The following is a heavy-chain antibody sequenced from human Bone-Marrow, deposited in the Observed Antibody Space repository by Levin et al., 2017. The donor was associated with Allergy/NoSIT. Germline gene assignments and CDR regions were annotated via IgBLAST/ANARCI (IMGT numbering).Heavy chain of an antibody. V-gene: IGHV4-61*01. CDR2: IYYSGST. CDR3: ARDLGSSQAPPGYYYYYGMDV. J-gene: IGHJ6*02. CDR1: GGSVSSGSYY. D-gene: IGHD2-15*01. Sequence: SQTLSLTCTVSGGSVSSGSYYWSWIRQPPGKGLEWIGYIYYSGSTNYNPSLKSRVTISVDTSKNQFSLKLSSVTAADTAVYYCARDLGSSQAPPGYYYYYGMDVWGQGTTVTVSS.